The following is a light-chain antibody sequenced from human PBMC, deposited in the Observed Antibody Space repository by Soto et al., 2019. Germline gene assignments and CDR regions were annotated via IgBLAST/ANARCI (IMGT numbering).Light chain of an antibody. CDR3: QSYDSSLSGYV. Sequence: QSVLAQPPSVSGAPGQRVTISCTGSSSNIGANYDVHWYQQLPGTAPKLLIYANIYRPSGVPDRFSGSKSGTSASLAITGLQAEDEADYYCQSYDSSLSGYVFGTGTKGTVL. CDR1: SSNIGANYD. J-gene: IGLJ1*01. V-gene: IGLV1-40*01. CDR2: ANI.